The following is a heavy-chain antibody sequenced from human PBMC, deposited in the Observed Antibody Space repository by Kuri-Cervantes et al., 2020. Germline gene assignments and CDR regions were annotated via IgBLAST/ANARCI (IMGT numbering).Heavy chain of an antibody. D-gene: IGHD6-13*01. CDR3: ASSLDIAAGFDP. Sequence: GSLRLSCAVSGYSISSGYYWGWIRQPPGKGLEWIGSIYHSGSTYYNPSLKSRVTISVDTSKNQFSLKLSSVTAADTAVYYCASSLDIAAGFDPWGQGTLVTVSS. CDR2: IYHSGST. V-gene: IGHV4-38-2*01. J-gene: IGHJ5*02. CDR1: GYSISSGYY.